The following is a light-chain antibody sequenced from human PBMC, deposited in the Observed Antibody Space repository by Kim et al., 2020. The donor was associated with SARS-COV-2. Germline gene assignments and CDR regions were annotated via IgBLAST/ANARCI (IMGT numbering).Light chain of an antibody. CDR2: KAS. CDR3: QQYHAYPLT. CDR1: QSINSW. J-gene: IGKJ4*01. V-gene: IGKV1-5*03. Sequence: DIQMTQSPSNLSASVGDRVTITCRASQSINSWLAWYQQKPGKAPNLVIYKASTLQTGVPSRFSGSESGTEFTLTISCLQPDDFATYYCQQYHAYPLTFGGGTKVDIK.